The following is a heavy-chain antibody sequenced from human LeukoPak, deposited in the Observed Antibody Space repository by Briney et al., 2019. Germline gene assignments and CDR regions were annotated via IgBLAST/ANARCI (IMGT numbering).Heavy chain of an antibody. D-gene: IGHD3-22*01. Sequence: SETLSLTCTVSGGSISSSSYYWGWIRQPPGKGLEWIGSIYYSGSTYYNPSLKSRVTISVDTSKNQFSLKLSSVTAADTAVYYCARGYYDSSGYYFDYWGQGTLVTVSS. CDR2: IYYSGST. J-gene: IGHJ4*02. V-gene: IGHV4-39*07. CDR1: GGSISSSSYY. CDR3: ARGYYDSSGYYFDY.